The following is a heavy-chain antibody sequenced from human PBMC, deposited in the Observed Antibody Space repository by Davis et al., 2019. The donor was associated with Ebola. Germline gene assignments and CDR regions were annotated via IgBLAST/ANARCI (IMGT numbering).Heavy chain of an antibody. J-gene: IGHJ6*02. Sequence: SETLSLTCAVYGGSFSSYYWSWIRQPPGKGLEWIGYIYYSGSTNYNPSLKSRVTISVDTSKNQFSLKLSSGTAADTAVYYCAGAYDFWSGYPYYYDGMDVWGQGTTVTVSS. V-gene: IGHV4-59*01. CDR2: IYYSGST. CDR1: GGSFSSYY. D-gene: IGHD3-3*01. CDR3: AGAYDFWSGYPYYYDGMDV.